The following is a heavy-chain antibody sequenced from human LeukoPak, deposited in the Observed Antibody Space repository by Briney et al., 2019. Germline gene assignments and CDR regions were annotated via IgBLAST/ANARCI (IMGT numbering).Heavy chain of an antibody. J-gene: IGHJ6*03. D-gene: IGHD3-10*01. CDR2: IKYSGST. V-gene: IGHV4-34*01. CDR1: GGSFSGYY. Sequence: TSSETLSLTCAVYGGSFSGYYWSWVRQPPGKGLEWIGEIKYSGSTNYNPSLKSRFTISVYTSKNQFSLKLSSVTAADTAVYYCARERITMVRGVSYYYYMDVWGKGTTVTVSS. CDR3: ARERITMVRGVSYYYYMDV.